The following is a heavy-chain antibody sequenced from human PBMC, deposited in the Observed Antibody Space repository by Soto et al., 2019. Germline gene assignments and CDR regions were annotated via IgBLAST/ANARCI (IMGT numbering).Heavy chain of an antibody. Sequence: TSETLSLTCTVSGGSISSGDYYWSWIRQPPGKGLEWIGYIYYSGSTYYNPSLKSRVTISVDTSKNQFSLKLSSVTAADTAVYYCATAGYYDSSGYYLDYWGQGTLVTVSS. J-gene: IGHJ4*02. CDR2: IYYSGST. V-gene: IGHV4-30-4*01. CDR3: ATAGYYDSSGYYLDY. D-gene: IGHD3-22*01. CDR1: GGSISSGDYY.